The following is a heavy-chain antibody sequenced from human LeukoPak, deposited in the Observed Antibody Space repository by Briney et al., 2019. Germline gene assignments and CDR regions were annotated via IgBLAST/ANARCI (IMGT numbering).Heavy chain of an antibody. CDR3: ARDLIYGERAFDI. Sequence: TSETLSLTCAVYGGSFSGYYWSWIRQPPGKGLEWIGEINHSGSTNYNPSLKSRVTMSVDTSKNQFSLKLSSVTAADTDVYYCARDLIYGERAFDIWGQGTMVTVSS. J-gene: IGHJ3*02. CDR1: GGSFSGYY. CDR2: INHSGST. D-gene: IGHD4-17*01. V-gene: IGHV4-34*01.